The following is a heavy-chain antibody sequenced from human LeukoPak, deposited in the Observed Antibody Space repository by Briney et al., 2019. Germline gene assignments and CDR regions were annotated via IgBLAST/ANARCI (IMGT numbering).Heavy chain of an antibody. CDR3: ARGALPLGS. V-gene: IGHV3-11*01. Sequence: GGSLRLSCTASAFAFSDYYMSWVRQAPGKGLERGSHISGSGSTIYYAESVKGRFTISRDNTKKSLYLQMNSLGGEDTAIYYCARGALPLGSWGQRALVTVSS. CDR1: AFAFSDYY. D-gene: IGHD3-16*01. CDR2: ISGSGSTI. J-gene: IGHJ5*02.